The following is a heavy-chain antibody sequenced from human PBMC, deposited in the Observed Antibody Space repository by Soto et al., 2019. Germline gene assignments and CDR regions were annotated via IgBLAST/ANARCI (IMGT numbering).Heavy chain of an antibody. V-gene: IGHV3-74*01. Sequence: EVQLVESGGGLVQPGGSLRLSCAASGFTFSSYWMHWVRQAPGKGLVWVSRMNSDGSSTSYADSVKGRFTISRDNAKNTLYLQMTSLRAEDPAVYYCARERGKAAAVHFDYWGQGTRVTVSS. J-gene: IGHJ4*02. CDR1: GFTFSSYW. CDR3: ARERGKAAAVHFDY. CDR2: MNSDGSST. D-gene: IGHD6-13*01.